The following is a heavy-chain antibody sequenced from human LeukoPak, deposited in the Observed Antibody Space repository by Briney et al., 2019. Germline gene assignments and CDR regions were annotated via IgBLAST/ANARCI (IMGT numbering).Heavy chain of an antibody. Sequence: GGSPRLSCAASGFTLRANFISWIRQAPGQGLEWVAYSSTSGSTTFYGDSVKGRFTSSRDNAKNSVFLEMNSLRADDTAVYYCVREGLTGYFDAWGQGTLVTVSS. CDR1: GFTLRANF. D-gene: IGHD6-25*01. CDR3: VREGLTGYFDA. V-gene: IGHV3-11*01. CDR2: SSTSGSTT. J-gene: IGHJ5*02.